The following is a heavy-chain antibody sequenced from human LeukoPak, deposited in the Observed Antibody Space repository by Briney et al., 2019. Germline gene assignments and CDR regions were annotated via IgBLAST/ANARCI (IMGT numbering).Heavy chain of an antibody. CDR3: AGGIYYFDY. D-gene: IGHD3-3*02. V-gene: IGHV4-34*01. Sequence: SETLSLTCAVYGVSFSGYYWSWIRQPPGKGLEWIGEINHSGSTNYNPSLKSRVTISVNTSKNHFSLKLSSVTAADTAVYYCAGGIYYFDYWGQGTLVTVSS. CDR1: GVSFSGYY. CDR2: INHSGST. J-gene: IGHJ4*02.